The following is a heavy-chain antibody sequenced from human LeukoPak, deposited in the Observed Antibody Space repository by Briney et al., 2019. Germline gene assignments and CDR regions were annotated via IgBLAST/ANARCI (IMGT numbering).Heavy chain of an antibody. J-gene: IGHJ4*02. D-gene: IGHD3-10*01. CDR3: ASTYGSGSYADE. CDR2: IIPILGIA. Sequence: VKVSCKASGGTFSSYAISWVRQAPGQGLEWMGRIIPILGIANYAQKFQGRVTITADKSTSTAYMELSSLRSEDTAVYYCASTYGSGSYADEWGQGTLVTVSS. V-gene: IGHV1-69*10. CDR1: GGTFSSYA.